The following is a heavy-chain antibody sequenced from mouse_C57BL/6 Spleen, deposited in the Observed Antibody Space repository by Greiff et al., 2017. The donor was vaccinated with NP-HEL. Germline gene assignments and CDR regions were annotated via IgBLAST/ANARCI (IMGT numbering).Heavy chain of an antibody. J-gene: IGHJ2*01. CDR2: IRLKSDNYAT. V-gene: IGHV6-3*01. Sequence: EVQLQESGGGLVQPGGSMKLSCVASGFTFSNYWMNWVRQSPEKGLEWVAQIRLKSDNYATHYAESVKGWFTISRDDSKSSVYLQMNNLRAEDTGIYYCTGSPIYYDYDGDYWGQGTTLTVSS. CDR1: GFTFSNYW. D-gene: IGHD2-4*01. CDR3: TGSPIYYDYDGDY.